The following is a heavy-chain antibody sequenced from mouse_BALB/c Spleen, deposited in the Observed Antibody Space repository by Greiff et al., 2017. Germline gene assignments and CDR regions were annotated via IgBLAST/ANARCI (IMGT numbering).Heavy chain of an antibody. J-gene: IGHJ2*01. Sequence: VKLVESGAELVRPGSSVKISCKASGYAFSSYWMNWVKQRPGQGLEWIGQIYPGDGDTNYNGKFKGKATLTADKSSSTAYMQLSSLTSEDSAVYFCASRGSSVDYWGQGTTLTVSS. CDR1: GYAFSSYW. D-gene: IGHD1-1*01. CDR2: IYPGDGDT. CDR3: ASRGSSVDY. V-gene: IGHV1-80*01.